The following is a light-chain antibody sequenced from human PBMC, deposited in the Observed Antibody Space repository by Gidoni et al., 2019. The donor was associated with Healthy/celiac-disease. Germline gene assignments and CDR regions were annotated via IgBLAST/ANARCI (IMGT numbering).Light chain of an antibody. V-gene: IGKV1-9*01. CDR2: AAS. CDR3: QQVNSYPRT. CDR1: QGISSY. J-gene: IGKJ4*01. Sequence: DIQLTQSPSFLSASVGARVTITCRASQGISSYLAWYQQKSGKAPKLLIYAASTLQSGVTSRFSGSGSGTEFTLTISSLQPEDFATYYCQQVNSYPRTFGGGTKVEIK.